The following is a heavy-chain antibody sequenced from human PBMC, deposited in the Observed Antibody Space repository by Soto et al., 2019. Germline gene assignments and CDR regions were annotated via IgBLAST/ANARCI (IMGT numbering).Heavy chain of an antibody. J-gene: IGHJ4*02. Sequence: TLSLPCPVSGGSILGGAYYWGWIRQPPEKGLAWIGSMYSSGSTYYNPSLKSRVTMSVDTSKNQFSLKLRSVTAADTAVYYCARTSAWVFRALEWVAPLDGWGQGPPVTLSS. CDR1: GGSILGGAYY. CDR2: MYSSGST. CDR3: ARTSAWVFRALEWVAPLDG. D-gene: IGHD3-3*01. V-gene: IGHV4-39*01.